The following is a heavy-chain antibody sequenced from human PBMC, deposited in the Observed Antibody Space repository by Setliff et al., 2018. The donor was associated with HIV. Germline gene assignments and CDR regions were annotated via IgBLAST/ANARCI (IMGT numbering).Heavy chain of an antibody. CDR2: VNADNGNT. D-gene: IGHD6-19*01. Sequence: ASVKVSCKASGYTFTSYALHWVRQAPGQRLEWMGWVNADNGNTKYSEKFQGRVTITRDTAASTVYMELSSLKSEDTAVYYCAREGQWLAWGQGTPVTVSS. J-gene: IGHJ5*02. CDR1: GYTFTSYA. V-gene: IGHV1-3*01. CDR3: AREGQWLA.